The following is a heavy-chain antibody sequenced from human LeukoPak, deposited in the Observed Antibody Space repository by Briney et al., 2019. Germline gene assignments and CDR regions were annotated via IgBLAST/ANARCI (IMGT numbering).Heavy chain of an antibody. CDR1: GFTFSNAW. J-gene: IGHJ4*02. V-gene: IGHV3-15*01. Sequence: GGSLRLSCAASGFTFSNAWMSWVRQAPGKGLEWVGRIKSKTDGGTTDYAAPVKGRFTISRDDSKNTLYLQMNSLKTEDTAVYYCTTHVRPGTMIMDDYWGQGTLVTVSS. CDR3: TTHVRPGTMIMDDY. CDR2: IKSKTDGGTT. D-gene: IGHD3-22*01.